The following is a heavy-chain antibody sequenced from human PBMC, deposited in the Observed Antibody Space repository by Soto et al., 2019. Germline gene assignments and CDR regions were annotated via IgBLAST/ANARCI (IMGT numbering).Heavy chain of an antibody. J-gene: IGHJ2*01. D-gene: IGHD4-17*01. CDR3: ARPDYGGGYWYFDL. Sequence: QLQLQESGPGLVKPSETLSLTCTVSGGSISSSSYYWGWIRQPPGKGLEWIGSIYYSGSTYYNPSLKSRVTISVDTSKNQFSLKLSSVTAADTAVYYCARPDYGGGYWYFDLWGRGTLVTVSS. V-gene: IGHV4-39*01. CDR2: IYYSGST. CDR1: GGSISSSSYY.